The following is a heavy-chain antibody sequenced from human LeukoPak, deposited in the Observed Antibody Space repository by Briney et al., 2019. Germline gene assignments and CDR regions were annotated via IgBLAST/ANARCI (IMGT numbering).Heavy chain of an antibody. J-gene: IGHJ5*02. CDR3: ARHKTSSGWLGNWFDP. V-gene: IGHV4-34*01. CDR2: INHSGST. CDR1: GGSFSGYY. Sequence: SETLSLTCAVYGGSFSGYYWSWIRQPPGKGLEWIGEINHSGSTNYNPSLKSRVTISVDTSKNQFSLKLSSVTAADTAVYYCARHKTSSGWLGNWFDPWGQGTLVTVSS. D-gene: IGHD6-19*01.